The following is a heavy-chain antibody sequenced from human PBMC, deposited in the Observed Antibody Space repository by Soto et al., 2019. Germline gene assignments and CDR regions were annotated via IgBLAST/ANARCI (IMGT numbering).Heavy chain of an antibody. Sequence: PSETLPLTCAVSGVSIHNSHSFWGWIRQPPGKGLEFIANVYYSGGAHYNPSFKSRVAISVDTATNQVSLRMSSVTAADTAVYFCGRVVEGATRHTDFDSWGQGTLVTVSS. CDR1: GVSIHNSHSF. J-gene: IGHJ5*01. CDR3: GRVVEGATRHTDFDS. D-gene: IGHD2-21*01. CDR2: VYYSGGA. V-gene: IGHV4-39*01.